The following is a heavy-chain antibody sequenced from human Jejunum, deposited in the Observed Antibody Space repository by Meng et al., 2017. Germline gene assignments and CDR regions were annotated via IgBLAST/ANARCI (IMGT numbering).Heavy chain of an antibody. D-gene: IGHD1-1*01. CDR1: GYTFSDHY. J-gene: IGHJ4*02. V-gene: IGHV3-11*06. Sequence: VASGGGLVPPGGSLRLSCVGSGYTFSDHYMDGVRQAPGKGLEWVGRISGDGSNTDYADSVKGRFTISRDNAENTLYLQMSSLRAEDTAVYYCVRLLDLDYWGQGTLVTVSS. CDR3: VRLLDLDY. CDR2: ISGDGSNT.